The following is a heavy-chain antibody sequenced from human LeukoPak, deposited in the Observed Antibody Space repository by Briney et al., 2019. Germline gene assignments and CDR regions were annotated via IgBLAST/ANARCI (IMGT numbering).Heavy chain of an antibody. CDR3: YAYYYDSSGFNAFDI. Sequence: SETPSLTCTVSGGSIISSSYYWGWIRQPPGKGLEWIGSIYYSGSTYYNPSLKSRVTMLVDTSKNQFSLKLSSVTAADTAVYYSYAYYYDSSGFNAFDIWGQGTMVTVSS. V-gene: IGHV4-39*07. CDR2: IYYSGST. CDR1: GGSIISSSYY. D-gene: IGHD3-22*01. J-gene: IGHJ3*02.